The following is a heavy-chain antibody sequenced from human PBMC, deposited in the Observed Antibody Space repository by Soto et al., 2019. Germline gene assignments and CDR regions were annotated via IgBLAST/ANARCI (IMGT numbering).Heavy chain of an antibody. D-gene: IGHD3-16*01. J-gene: IGHJ6*02. V-gene: IGHV3-30*18. Sequence: QVQLVESGGGVVQPGRSLRLSCAASGFTFSSYGMHWVRQAPGKGLEWVAVISYDGSNKYYADSVKGRFTISRDNSKNTLYLQMNNLRAEDTAVYYCAKVDDRYYYYYGMDVWGQGTTVTVSS. CDR1: GFTFSSYG. CDR3: AKVDDRYYYYYGMDV. CDR2: ISYDGSNK.